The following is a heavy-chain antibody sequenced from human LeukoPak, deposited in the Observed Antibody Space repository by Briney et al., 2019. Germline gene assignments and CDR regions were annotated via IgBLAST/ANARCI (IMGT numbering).Heavy chain of an antibody. CDR1: GFTFNTYS. Sequence: PGGSLRLSCAASGFTFNTYSMNWVRHAPGKGLECVSSISSHSRDIYYADSVKGRFTISRDNAKNSLHLQMNSLRAEDTAVYYCARDDRDISSFRFDYWGHGILVTVSS. J-gene: IGHJ4*01. D-gene: IGHD6-6*01. CDR2: ISSHSRDI. CDR3: ARDDRDISSFRFDY. V-gene: IGHV3-21*01.